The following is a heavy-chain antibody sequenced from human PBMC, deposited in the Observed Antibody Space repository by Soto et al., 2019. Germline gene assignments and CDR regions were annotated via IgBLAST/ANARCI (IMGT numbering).Heavy chain of an antibody. CDR2: IIPIFGTA. CDR1: GGTFSSYA. D-gene: IGHD3-3*01. CDR3: ARVEAGYYTPYYYYYGMDV. V-gene: IGHV1-69*13. Sequence: ASVKVSCKASGGTFSSYAISWLRQAPGQGLEWMGGIIPIFGTANYAQKFQGRVTITADESTSTAYMELSSLRSEDTAVYYCARVEAGYYTPYYYYYGMDVWGQGTTVTVSS. J-gene: IGHJ6*02.